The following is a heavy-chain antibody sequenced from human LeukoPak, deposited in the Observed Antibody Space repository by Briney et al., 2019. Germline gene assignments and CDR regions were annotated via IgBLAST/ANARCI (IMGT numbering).Heavy chain of an antibody. Sequence: QPGGSLRLSCAASGFTFDDYAMHWARQAPGKGLEWVSGISWNSGSIGYADSVKGRFTIFRDNAKNSLYLQMNSLRAEDTALYYCAKETVGFDYWGQGTLVTVSS. CDR2: ISWNSGSI. CDR3: AKETVGFDY. D-gene: IGHD2-15*01. CDR1: GFTFDDYA. J-gene: IGHJ4*02. V-gene: IGHV3-9*01.